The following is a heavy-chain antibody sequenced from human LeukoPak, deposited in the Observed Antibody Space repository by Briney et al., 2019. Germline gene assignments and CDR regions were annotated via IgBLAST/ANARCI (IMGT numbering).Heavy chain of an antibody. CDR1: GFTFSSYS. D-gene: IGHD3-10*01. CDR3: ARAGITMVRGVITH. V-gene: IGHV3-21*01. CDR2: ISRSSSYI. Sequence: GGSLRLSCAASGFTFSSYSMNWVRQAPGKGLEWVSSISRSSSYIYYADSVKGRFTISRDNAKNSLYLQMNSLRAEDTAVYYCARAGITMVRGVITHWGQGTLVTVSS. J-gene: IGHJ4*02.